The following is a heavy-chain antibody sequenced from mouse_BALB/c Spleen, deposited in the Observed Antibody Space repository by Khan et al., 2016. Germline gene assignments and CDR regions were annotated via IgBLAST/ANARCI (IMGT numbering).Heavy chain of an antibody. CDR3: ASSTQSFYAMDY. Sequence: VQLQQSGPELMKPGASVKISCKASGYSFTSYYMHWVKQSHGKSLEWIGYIDPFNGGTSYNQTFKGKATLTVDKSSSTAYMHLSSLTSEDAAVDYWASSTQSFYAMDYWGQGTSVTVSS. CDR1: GYSFTSYY. CDR2: IDPFNGGT. J-gene: IGHJ4*01. V-gene: IGHV1S135*01. D-gene: IGHD1-1*01.